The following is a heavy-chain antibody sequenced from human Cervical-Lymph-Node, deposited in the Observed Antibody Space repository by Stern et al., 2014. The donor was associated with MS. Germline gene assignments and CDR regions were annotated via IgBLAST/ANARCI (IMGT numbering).Heavy chain of an antibody. CDR2: IFPGDSDI. CDR1: GYTFTSYW. V-gene: IGHV5-51*01. Sequence: VQLVQSGPEVKRPGESLKISCQASGYTFTSYWIGWVRQMPGKGLEWIAIIFPGDSDIRYSPSFQGQVTISADKSSSTAYLQWNNLKASDTAIYYCARQRYFDYWGQGTLVTVSS. J-gene: IGHJ4*02. CDR3: ARQRYFDY.